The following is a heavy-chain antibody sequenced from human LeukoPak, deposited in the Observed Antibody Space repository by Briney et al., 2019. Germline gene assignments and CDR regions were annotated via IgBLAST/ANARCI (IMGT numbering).Heavy chain of an antibody. CDR2: IYYSGST. D-gene: IGHD3-10*01. V-gene: IGHV4-39*01. J-gene: IGHJ4*02. Sequence: PSETLSRTCTVSGGSISSSSYYWGWIRQPPGKGLEWIGSIYYSGSTFHNPSLKSRVTISVDTSKNQFSLKLSSVTAADTAVYYCASYGSEQLWGQGTLVTVSS. CDR3: ASYGSEQL. CDR1: GGSISSSSYY.